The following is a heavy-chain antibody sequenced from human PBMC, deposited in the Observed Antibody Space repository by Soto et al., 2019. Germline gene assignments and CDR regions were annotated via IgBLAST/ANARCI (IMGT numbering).Heavy chain of an antibody. CDR2: IIPIFGTA. CDR1: GGTFSSYA. V-gene: IGHV1-69*13. J-gene: IGHJ6*02. D-gene: IGHD2-2*02. CDR3: ARSILGYCSSTSCYRPLYYYYYGMDV. Sequence: VASVKVSCKASGGTFSSYAISWVRQAPGQGLEWMGGIIPIFGTANYAQKFQGRVTITADESTSTAYMELSSLRSEDTAVYYCARSILGYCSSTSCYRPLYYYYYGMDVWGQGTTVTVSS.